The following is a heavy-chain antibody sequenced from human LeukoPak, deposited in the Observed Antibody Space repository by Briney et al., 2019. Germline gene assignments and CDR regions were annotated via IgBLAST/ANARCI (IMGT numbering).Heavy chain of an antibody. CDR1: GYSISSGYY. Sequence: SETLSLTCTVSGYSISSGYYWGWIRQPPGKGLEWIGSIYYSGSTHYSPSLKSRVTISVDTSKNQFSLKLSSVTAADTAVYYCARGYYMDVWGKGTTVTVSS. CDR3: ARGYYMDV. CDR2: IYYSGST. J-gene: IGHJ6*03. V-gene: IGHV4-38-2*02.